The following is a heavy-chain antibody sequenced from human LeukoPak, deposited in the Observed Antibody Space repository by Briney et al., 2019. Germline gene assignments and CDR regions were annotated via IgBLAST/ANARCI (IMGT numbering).Heavy chain of an antibody. J-gene: IGHJ5*02. D-gene: IGHD3-3*01. CDR2: IYHSGST. CDR3: ARVAWSGYYWFDP. V-gene: IGHV4-38-2*01. CDR1: GYSISSGYY. Sequence: KSSETLSLTCAVSGYSISSGYYWGWIRQPPGKGQEWIGSIYHSGSTYYNPSLKSRVTISVDTSKNQFSLKLSSVTAADTAVYYCARVAWSGYYWFDPWGQGTLVTVSS.